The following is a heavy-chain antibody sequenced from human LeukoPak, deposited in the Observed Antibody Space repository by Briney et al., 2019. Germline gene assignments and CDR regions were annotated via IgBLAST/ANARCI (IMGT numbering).Heavy chain of an antibody. Sequence: GGSLRLSCAASGFTFDNYAMRWVRQAPGKGLEWVSFISGDGGSTYYADSVKGRFTITRDNSKNSLYLQMNSLRTEDTALYYCAKAGAIYVDWLYYFDYWGQGTLVTVSS. CDR1: GFTFDNYA. CDR3: AKAGAIYVDWLYYFDY. V-gene: IGHV3-43*02. J-gene: IGHJ4*02. D-gene: IGHD3-9*01. CDR2: ISGDGGST.